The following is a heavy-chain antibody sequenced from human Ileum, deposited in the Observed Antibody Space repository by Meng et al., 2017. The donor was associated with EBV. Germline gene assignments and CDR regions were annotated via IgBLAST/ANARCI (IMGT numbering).Heavy chain of an antibody. Sequence: QVQLQESGQVLVKPSQTLSLTSTVSGGSISSGDYYWSWIRQPPGKGLEWIGYIYYSGSTHYNPSLKSRVTISVDTSKNQFSLKVSSVTAADTAVYYCARQATGYCSGGSCYSGSIFDYWGQGTLVTVPS. V-gene: IGHV4-30-4*01. CDR1: GGSISSGDYY. CDR2: IYYSGST. CDR3: ARQATGYCSGGSCYSGSIFDY. D-gene: IGHD2-15*01. J-gene: IGHJ4*02.